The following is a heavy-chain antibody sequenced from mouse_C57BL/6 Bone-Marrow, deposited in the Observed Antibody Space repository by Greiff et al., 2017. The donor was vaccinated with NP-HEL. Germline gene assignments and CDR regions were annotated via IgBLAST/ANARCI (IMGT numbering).Heavy chain of an antibody. CDR2: ISSGGSYT. CDR3: ARHYYSNYFDY. Sequence: EVQGVESGGDLVKPGGSLKLSCAASGFTFSSYGMSWVRQTPDKRLEWVATISSGGSYTYYPASVKGRFTISRDNAKNTPYLQMASLKSEDTAMYYCARHYYSNYFDYWGQGTTLTVSS. J-gene: IGHJ2*01. V-gene: IGHV5-6*01. CDR1: GFTFSSYG. D-gene: IGHD2-5*01.